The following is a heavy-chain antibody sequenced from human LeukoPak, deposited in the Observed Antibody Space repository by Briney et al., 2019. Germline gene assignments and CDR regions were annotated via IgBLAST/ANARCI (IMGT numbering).Heavy chain of an antibody. CDR3: AKDPSGYDSSGYYPDY. V-gene: IGHV3-43*02. J-gene: IGHJ4*02. CDR1: GFTFDDYA. CDR2: ISGDGDST. D-gene: IGHD3-22*01. Sequence: PGGSLRLSCAASGFTFDDYAMHWVRQAPGKGLEWVSLISGDGDSTYYADSVKGRFTISRDNSKNSLYLQMNSLRTEDTALYYCAKDPSGYDSSGYYPDYWGQGTLVTVSS.